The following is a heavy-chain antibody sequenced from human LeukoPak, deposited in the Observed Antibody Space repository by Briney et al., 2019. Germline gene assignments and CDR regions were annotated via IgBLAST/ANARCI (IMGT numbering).Heavy chain of an antibody. V-gene: IGHV4-34*01. CDR1: GGSFSGYY. Sequence: SETLSLTCAVYGGSFSGYYWSWIRQPPRKGLEWIGEINHSGGTNYNPSLKSRVTISVDTSKNQFSLKLSSVTAADTAVYYCARGRLVVVVAATRGSWFDPWGQGTLVTVSS. CDR3: ARGRLVVVVAATRGSWFDP. CDR2: INHSGGT. D-gene: IGHD2-15*01. J-gene: IGHJ5*02.